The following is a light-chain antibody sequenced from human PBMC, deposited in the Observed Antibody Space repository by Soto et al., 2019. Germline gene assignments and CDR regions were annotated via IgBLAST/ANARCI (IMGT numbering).Light chain of an antibody. V-gene: IGKV1-5*01. CDR3: QQYNSYST. CDR2: DAS. J-gene: IGKJ2*01. CDR1: QSISSW. Sequence: DIQMTQSPSTLSASVGDRVTITCRASQSISSWLAWYQQKPGKAPKLLIYDASSLESGVPSRFRGSGSGTEFPLTISSLQPDDFATYYCQQYNSYSTFGQGTKVDIK.